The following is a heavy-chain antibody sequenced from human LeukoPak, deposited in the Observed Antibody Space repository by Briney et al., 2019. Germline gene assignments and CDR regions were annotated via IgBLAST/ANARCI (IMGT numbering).Heavy chain of an antibody. V-gene: IGHV4-59*01. Sequence: SETLSLTCSVSGGSINLYYWTWIRQTPGKGLEWIGSIHYSGKTDHNPSLKSRVTISVDTSKNQFSLKLRSVTAADTAVYYCARDYGDIPPDWYYDLWGRGTLVTVSS. D-gene: IGHD4-17*01. CDR3: ARDYGDIPPDWYYDL. CDR2: IHYSGKT. J-gene: IGHJ2*01. CDR1: GGSINLYY.